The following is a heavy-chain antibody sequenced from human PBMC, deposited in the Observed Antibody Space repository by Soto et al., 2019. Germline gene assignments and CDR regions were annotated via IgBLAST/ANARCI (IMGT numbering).Heavy chain of an antibody. CDR3: ARGSTVAAILFDY. J-gene: IGHJ4*02. CDR1: GDSISSGGYY. D-gene: IGHD2-15*01. V-gene: IGHV4-31*03. Sequence: QVQLQESGPGLVKPSQTLSLTCTVSGDSISSGGYYWSWIRQHPGKGLEWIGYIYYSGSTYYNPSXXXRXXISVDTSKTQFSLKLSSVTAADTAVYYCARGSTVAAILFDYWGQGTLVTVSS. CDR2: IYYSGST.